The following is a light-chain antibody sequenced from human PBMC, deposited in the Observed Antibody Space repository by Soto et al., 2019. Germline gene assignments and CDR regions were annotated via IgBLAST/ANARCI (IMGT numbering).Light chain of an antibody. Sequence: EIVMTQSPGTLSLSPGERATLSCRASQTINNNFLGWYQQKPGQPPRLLIFAASRRATGIPDRFSGSGSGTDFTLTISRVEPGDFGVYYCQQYGSSPPYTFGRGTKLDIK. CDR2: AAS. J-gene: IGKJ2*01. V-gene: IGKV3-20*01. CDR3: QQYGSSPPYT. CDR1: QTINNNF.